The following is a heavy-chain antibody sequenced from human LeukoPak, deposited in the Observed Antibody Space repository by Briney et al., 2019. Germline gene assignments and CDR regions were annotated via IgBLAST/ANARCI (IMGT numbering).Heavy chain of an antibody. CDR1: GGTFSSYA. V-gene: IGHV1-69*01. D-gene: IGHD3-22*01. Sequence: SVKVSCKASGGTFSSYAISWVRQAPGQGLEWMGGIIPIFGTANYAQKFQGRVTITADESTSTAYMELSSLRSEDTAVYYCARIVHSGGYYSDYWGQGTLVTVSS. CDR2: IIPIFGTA. CDR3: ARIVHSGGYYSDY. J-gene: IGHJ4*02.